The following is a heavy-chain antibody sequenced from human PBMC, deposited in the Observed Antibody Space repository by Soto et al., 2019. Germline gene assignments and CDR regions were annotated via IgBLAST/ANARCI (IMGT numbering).Heavy chain of an antibody. D-gene: IGHD4-17*01. Sequence: PSETQSLTSTVSGGSIRSGGFYWSWFRQLPGKGLEWIGYTYYTGTTDYNPSLKSRVTISIDTSETQFSLNLSSVTAADTAVYYCARGAYGDYAFWGQGTLVTVSS. V-gene: IGHV4-31*03. CDR3: ARGAYGDYAF. CDR2: TYYTGTT. CDR1: GGSIRSGGFY. J-gene: IGHJ1*01.